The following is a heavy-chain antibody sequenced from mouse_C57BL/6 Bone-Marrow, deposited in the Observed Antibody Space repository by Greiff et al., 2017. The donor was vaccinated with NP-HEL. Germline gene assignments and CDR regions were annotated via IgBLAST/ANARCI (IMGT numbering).Heavy chain of an antibody. V-gene: IGHV5-9-1*02. CDR2: ISSGGDYI. Sequence: DVMLVESGEGLVKPGGSLKLSCAASGFTFSSYAMSWVRQTPEKRLEWVAYISSGGDYIYYADTVKGRFTISIDNARNTLYLQMSSLKSEDTAMYYCTTSTRYYCSIFDYWGQGTTLTVSS. CDR1: GFTFSSYA. CDR3: TTSTRYYCSIFDY. D-gene: IGHD1-1*01. J-gene: IGHJ2*01.